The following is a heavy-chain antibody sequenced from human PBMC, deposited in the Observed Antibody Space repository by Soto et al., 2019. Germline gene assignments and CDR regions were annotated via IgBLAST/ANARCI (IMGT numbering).Heavy chain of an antibody. J-gene: IGHJ6*02. D-gene: IGHD1-1*01. V-gene: IGHV3-74*01. CDR1: GFPFSTYW. Sequence: GGSLRLSCAASGFPFSTYWMHWVRQVPGKGLVWVSRINPDGGSTNYADSVKGRFTISRDNAKNPLFLQMNSLRAEDMAVYYCARPSENDAHYYGMDVWGQGTAVTVSS. CDR3: ARPSENDAHYYGMDV. CDR2: INPDGGST.